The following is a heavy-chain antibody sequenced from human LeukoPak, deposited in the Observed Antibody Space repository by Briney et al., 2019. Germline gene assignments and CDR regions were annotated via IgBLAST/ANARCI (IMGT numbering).Heavy chain of an antibody. CDR2: INPNSGGT. J-gene: IGHJ3*02. D-gene: IGHD3-22*01. CDR3: ARGVYYYDSSGYYYEDAFDI. CDR1: GYTFTGYY. Sequence: ASVRVSCKASGYTFTGYYMHWVRQAPGQGLEWMGWINPNSGGTNYAQKFQGRVTMTRDTSISTAYMELSRLRSDDTAVYYCARGVYYYDSSGYYYEDAFDIWGQGTMVTVSS. V-gene: IGHV1-2*02.